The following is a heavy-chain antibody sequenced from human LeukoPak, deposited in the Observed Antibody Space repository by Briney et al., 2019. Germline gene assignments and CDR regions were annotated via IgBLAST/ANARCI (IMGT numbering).Heavy chain of an antibody. J-gene: IGHJ6*02. CDR2: ISYDGSNK. Sequence: PGGSLRLSCAASGFTFSSYAMHWVRQAPGKGLEWVAVISYDGSNKYYADSVKGRFTISRDNSKNTLYLQMNSLRAEDTAVYYCARTYCSGGSCYGSYYYYYGMDVWGQGTTVTVSS. D-gene: IGHD2-15*01. CDR1: GFTFSSYA. V-gene: IGHV3-30-3*01. CDR3: ARTYCSGGSCYGSYYYYYGMDV.